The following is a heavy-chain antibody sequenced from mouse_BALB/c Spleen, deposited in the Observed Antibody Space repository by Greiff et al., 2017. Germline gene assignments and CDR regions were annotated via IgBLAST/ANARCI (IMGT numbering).Heavy chain of an antibody. D-gene: IGHD1-2*01. J-gene: IGHJ2*01. CDR3: AKEGHYYGYEEIDY. CDR1: GFSLTSYG. Sequence: VQRVESGPGLVAPSQCLSITCTASGFSLTSYGVHWVRQPPGKGLEWLGVIWAGGSTNYNSALMSRLSISKDNSKNQVFLKMNRLQTDDTAVYYCAKEGHYYGYEEIDYWGQGTTLTVSA. CDR2: IWAGGST. V-gene: IGHV2-9*02.